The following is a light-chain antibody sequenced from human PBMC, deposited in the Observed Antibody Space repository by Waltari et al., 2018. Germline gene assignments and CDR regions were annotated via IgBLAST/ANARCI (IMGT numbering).Light chain of an antibody. Sequence: QSVLTHPPSVSAAPGQRVTISCSGGGSNIGNNFVSWYQQVPGAAPKLLIYDNYKRPPGIPDSFSASKSGTSATLVISGLQTGDEADYYCGTWDTGLEVVVLFGGGTKLNVL. J-gene: IGLJ2*01. CDR2: DNY. CDR1: GSNIGNNF. V-gene: IGLV1-51*01. CDR3: GTWDTGLEVVVL.